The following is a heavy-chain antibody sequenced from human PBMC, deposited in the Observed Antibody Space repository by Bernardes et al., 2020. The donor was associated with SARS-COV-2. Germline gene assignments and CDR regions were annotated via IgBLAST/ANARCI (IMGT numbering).Heavy chain of an antibody. CDR3: AGRITLFGVITGFFDY. J-gene: IGHJ4*02. CDR2: FDSEDGQT. V-gene: IGHV1-24*01. Sequence: ASVKVSCKVSGYSLTELPIHWVRQAPGKGLEWMGGFDSEDGQTIYAQKFQGRVTMIEDTSTDTAYMELNSLRSEDTAVYFCAGRITLFGVITGFFDYWGRGTRVTVST. CDR1: GYSLTELP. D-gene: IGHD3-3*01.